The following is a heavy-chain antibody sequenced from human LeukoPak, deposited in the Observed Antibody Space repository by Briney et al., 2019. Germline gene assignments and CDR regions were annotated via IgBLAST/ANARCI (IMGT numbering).Heavy chain of an antibody. Sequence: SEILSLTCTVSGGSISSYYWNWIRQPAGKGLEWIGRIYTTGSTNYNPSLKSRVTMSVDTSKSQFSLKLSSVTAADTAMYYCARTLYYGDFADDAFDIWGQGTMVTVSS. J-gene: IGHJ3*02. V-gene: IGHV4-4*07. CDR3: ARTLYYGDFADDAFDI. D-gene: IGHD4-17*01. CDR2: IYTTGST. CDR1: GGSISSYY.